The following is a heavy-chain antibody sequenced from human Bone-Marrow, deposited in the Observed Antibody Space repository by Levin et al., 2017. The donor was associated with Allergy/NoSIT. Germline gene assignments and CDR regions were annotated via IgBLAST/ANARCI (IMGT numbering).Heavy chain of an antibody. CDR1: GGSISSYY. J-gene: IGHJ5*02. CDR2: IYYSGST. V-gene: IGHV4-59*01. CDR3: AREMRWLQFGSNNWFDP. D-gene: IGHD5-24*01. Sequence: TSETLSLTCTVSGGSISSYYWSWIRQPPGKGLEWIGYIYYSGSTNYNPSLKSRVTISVDTSKNQFSLKLSSVTAADTAVYYCAREMRWLQFGSNNWFDPWGQGTLVTVSS.